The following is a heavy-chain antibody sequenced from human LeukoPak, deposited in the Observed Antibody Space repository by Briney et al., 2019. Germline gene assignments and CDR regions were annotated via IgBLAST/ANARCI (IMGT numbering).Heavy chain of an antibody. CDR3: ARLSEMFRGPQVIYYFDY. CDR1: GFTFSIYA. CDR2: RSYDGSNK. D-gene: IGHD3-10*01. Sequence: PGRSLRLSCAASGFTFSIYAMHWVRQAPNKGLEWAAVRSYDGSNKYYADSVKGRFTISRDNAKNSLYLQMNSLRAEDTAVYYCARLSEMFRGPQVIYYFDYWGQGTLVTVSS. V-gene: IGHV3-33*08. J-gene: IGHJ4*02.